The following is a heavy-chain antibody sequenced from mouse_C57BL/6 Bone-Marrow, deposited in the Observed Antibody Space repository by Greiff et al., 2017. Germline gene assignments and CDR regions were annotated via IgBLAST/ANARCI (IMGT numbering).Heavy chain of an antibody. CDR3: ARDAGPFCY. Sequence: EVKLVESEGGLVQPGSSMKLSCAASGFTFSDYDMAWVRQVPEKGLEWVANINYDGSSTYYLDPLKSRFIISRDNAKNMLYLQMSSLKSEETATDYCARDAGPFCYWGQGTTLTVSS. CDR2: INYDGSST. D-gene: IGHD6-1*01. V-gene: IGHV5-16*01. J-gene: IGHJ2*01. CDR1: GFTFSDYD.